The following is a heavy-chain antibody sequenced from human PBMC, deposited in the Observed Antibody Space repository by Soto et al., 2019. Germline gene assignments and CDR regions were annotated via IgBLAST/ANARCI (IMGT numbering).Heavy chain of an antibody. CDR3: ARGAGWESDY. CDR1: GFTFSSYW. D-gene: IGHD1-26*01. V-gene: IGHV3-7*03. Sequence: EVQLVESGGGLVQPGGSLGLSCAASGFTFSSYWMSWVRQAPGMGLEWLAIIKKDGSETHYVDAVKGRFTISRDNAKNSLFLQMNSLRTDDTAVYYCARGAGWESDYWGQGTLVTVSS. CDR2: IKKDGSET. J-gene: IGHJ4*02.